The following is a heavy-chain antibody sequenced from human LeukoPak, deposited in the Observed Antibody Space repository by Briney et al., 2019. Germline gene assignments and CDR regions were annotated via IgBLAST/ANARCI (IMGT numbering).Heavy chain of an antibody. D-gene: IGHD1-7*01. CDR1: GYTFTGYY. Sequence: ASVKVSCRASGYTFTGYYMHWVRQAPGQGLEWMGWINPNSGGTNYAQKFQGRVTMTRDTSISTAYMELSRLRSDDTAVYYCARGYNWNYYFDYWGQGTLVTVSS. CDR2: INPNSGGT. J-gene: IGHJ4*02. CDR3: ARGYNWNYYFDY. V-gene: IGHV1-2*02.